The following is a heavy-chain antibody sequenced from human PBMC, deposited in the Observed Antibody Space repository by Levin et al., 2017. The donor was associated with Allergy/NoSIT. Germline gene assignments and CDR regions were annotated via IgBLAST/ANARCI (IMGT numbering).Heavy chain of an antibody. CDR1: GFTFSTSW. D-gene: IGHD2-8*02. V-gene: IGHV3-7*01. J-gene: IGHJ4*02. Sequence: LSLPCAASGFTFSTSWMGWVRQAPDKGLECVAIIKQDGSEKYYVDSVKGRFTISRDNAKNSLDLQMNGLIHDDTAVYYCARDYWRSYDYWGQGTVVTVTS. CDR3: ARDYWRSYDY. CDR2: IKQDGSEK.